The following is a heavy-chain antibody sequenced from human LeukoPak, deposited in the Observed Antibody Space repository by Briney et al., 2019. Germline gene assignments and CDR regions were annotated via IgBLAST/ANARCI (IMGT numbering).Heavy chain of an antibody. CDR3: AKNRDSSDYPRDFDF. Sequence: GGSLRLSCAAFGFTFSSYGMHWVRQTPGKGLEWVAFIRHDGSYQQNADSVKGRFTVSRDNSKDMVYLQMNSLRTEDTAVYYCAKNRDSSDYPRDFDFWGQGTLVTVSS. D-gene: IGHD3-22*01. J-gene: IGHJ4*02. CDR2: IRHDGSYQ. V-gene: IGHV3-30*02. CDR1: GFTFSSYG.